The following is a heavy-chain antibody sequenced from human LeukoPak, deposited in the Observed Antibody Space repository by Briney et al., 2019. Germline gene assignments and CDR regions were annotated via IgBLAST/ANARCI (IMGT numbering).Heavy chain of an antibody. CDR2: IWYDGSNK. CDR3: ARGHSGSYGDYFDY. Sequence: GRSRRLSWAASGFTFSSYGMHWVRQAPGKGLEWVAVIWYDGSNKYYADSVKGRFTISRDNSKNTLYLQMNSLRAEDTAVYYCARGHSGSYGDYFDYWGQGTLVTVSS. V-gene: IGHV3-33*01. D-gene: IGHD1-26*01. J-gene: IGHJ4*02. CDR1: GFTFSSYG.